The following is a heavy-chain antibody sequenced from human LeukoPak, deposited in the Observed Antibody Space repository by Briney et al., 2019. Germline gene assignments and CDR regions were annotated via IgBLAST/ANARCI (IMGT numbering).Heavy chain of an antibody. Sequence: PSETLSLTCAVYGGSFSGYYWSWLRQPPGKGLEWIGEINHSGSTNYNPSLKSRVTISVDTSKNQFSLKLSSVTAADTAVYYCARGVRNFWSGYYVPPNYYYMDVWGKGTTVTVSS. V-gene: IGHV4-34*01. CDR3: ARGVRNFWSGYYVPPNYYYMDV. CDR1: GGSFSGYY. CDR2: INHSGST. J-gene: IGHJ6*03. D-gene: IGHD3-3*01.